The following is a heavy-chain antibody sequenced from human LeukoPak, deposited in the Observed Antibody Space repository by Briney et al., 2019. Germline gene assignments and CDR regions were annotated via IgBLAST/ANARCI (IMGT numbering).Heavy chain of an antibody. Sequence: GSSVKVSCKASGGTFSSYAISWVRQAPGQGLEWMGGIIPIFGTANYAQKFQGRATITTDGSTSTAYMELSSLRSEDTAVYYCARDCSSTSCYVGGPDYWGQGTLVTVSS. CDR2: IIPIFGTA. D-gene: IGHD2-2*01. V-gene: IGHV1-69*05. CDR3: ARDCSSTSCYVGGPDY. CDR1: GGTFSSYA. J-gene: IGHJ4*02.